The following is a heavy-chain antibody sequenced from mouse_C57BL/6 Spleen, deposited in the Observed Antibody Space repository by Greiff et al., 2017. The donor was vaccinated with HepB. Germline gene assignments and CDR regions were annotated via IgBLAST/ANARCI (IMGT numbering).Heavy chain of an antibody. D-gene: IGHD3-2*01. V-gene: IGHV1-50*01. CDR3: ARKTAPYAMDY. CDR1: GYTFTSYW. Sequence: VQLQQSGAELVKPGASVKLSCKASGYTFTSYWMQWVKQRPGQGLEWIGEIDPSDSYTNYNQKFKGKATLTVDTSSSTAYMQLSSLTSEDSAVYYCARKTAPYAMDYWGQGTSVTVSS. J-gene: IGHJ4*01. CDR2: IDPSDSYT.